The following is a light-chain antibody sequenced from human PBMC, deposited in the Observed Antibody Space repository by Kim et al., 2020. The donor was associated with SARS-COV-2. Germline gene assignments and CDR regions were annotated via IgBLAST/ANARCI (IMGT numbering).Light chain of an antibody. CDR3: TSRDSNGNKMV. Sequence: ALGQTVRITCQGNILRRYYASWYQQKPGQAPSLVIYSTNKRPSWIPDRFSGSSPGNTASLTITGAQAEDEADYYCTSRDSNGNKMVFGGGTQLTVL. CDR2: STN. J-gene: IGLJ2*01. CDR1: ILRRYY. V-gene: IGLV3-19*01.